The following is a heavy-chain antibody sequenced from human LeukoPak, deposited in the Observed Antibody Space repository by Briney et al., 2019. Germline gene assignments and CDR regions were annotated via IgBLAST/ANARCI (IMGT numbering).Heavy chain of an antibody. Sequence: GGSLRLSCAASGFTFSSYAMTWVRQAPGKGLEWVSAISGSGGSTYYADSVKGRFTISRDNAKNSLYLQMNSLRAEDTAVYYCAREGQLWLTDFDYWGQGTLVTVSS. CDR1: GFTFSSYA. CDR2: ISGSGGST. J-gene: IGHJ4*02. D-gene: IGHD5-18*01. CDR3: AREGQLWLTDFDY. V-gene: IGHV3-23*01.